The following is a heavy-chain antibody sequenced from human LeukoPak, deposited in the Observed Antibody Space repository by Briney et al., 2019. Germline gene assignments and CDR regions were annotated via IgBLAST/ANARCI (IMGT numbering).Heavy chain of an antibody. V-gene: IGHV4-34*01. CDR2: INHNGTT. CDR3: ARFGDCSDGLCFYYLDP. D-gene: IGHD2-15*01. Sequence: PSETLSLTCAVYGGSFSGYYWSWIRQSPGKRLEWIGEINHNGTTRYNKPLKSRVTISIDTSKNQFSLKLSAVTAADTAVYYCARFGDCSDGLCFYYLDPWGQGTLVTVSS. CDR1: GGSFSGYY. J-gene: IGHJ5*02.